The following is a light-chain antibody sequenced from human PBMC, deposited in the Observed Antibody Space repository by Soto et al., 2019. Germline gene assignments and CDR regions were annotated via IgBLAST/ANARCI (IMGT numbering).Light chain of an antibody. CDR1: QSVSSNY. J-gene: IGKJ4*01. V-gene: IGKV3-20*01. CDR2: GAS. CDR3: HQYCSSPPLT. Sequence: EIVLTQSPGTLSLSPGERATLSCRASQSVSSNYLAWYQQKPGQAPRLLIYGASSRVTGSPDRFSGSGSGTDFTLTISSLEPEDFVVYYCHQYCSSPPLTFGGGTKVEIK.